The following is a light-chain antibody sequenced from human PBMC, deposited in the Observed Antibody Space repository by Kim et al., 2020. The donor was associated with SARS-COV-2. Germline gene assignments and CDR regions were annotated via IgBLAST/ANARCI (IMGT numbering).Light chain of an antibody. CDR3: QHHSNSPIT. CDR1: GSSSTF. V-gene: IGKV3-11*01. J-gene: IGKJ5*01. CDR2: DAS. Sequence: LSPDGGATPSCGGKGSSSTFLACYQQKPGQAPRLIIYDASIRATGIPGRFSGSGSGKDFPLISSSLEPEDFAVYYCQHHSNSPITFGQGTKLDIK.